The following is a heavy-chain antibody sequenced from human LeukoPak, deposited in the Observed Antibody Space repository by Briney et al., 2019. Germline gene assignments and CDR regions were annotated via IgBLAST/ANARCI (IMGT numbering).Heavy chain of an antibody. Sequence: GGSLRLSCAASGFTFSNYAMSWVRQGRGKGLEWVSGINGRGGSTVYADPVKGRFTISRDNSKNTLYLQMNSLRVEDTAVYYCAKDLISGAGSYSWGLFDYWGQGILVTVSS. D-gene: IGHD3-10*01. CDR2: INGRGGST. V-gene: IGHV3-23*01. J-gene: IGHJ4*02. CDR1: GFTFSNYA. CDR3: AKDLISGAGSYSWGLFDY.